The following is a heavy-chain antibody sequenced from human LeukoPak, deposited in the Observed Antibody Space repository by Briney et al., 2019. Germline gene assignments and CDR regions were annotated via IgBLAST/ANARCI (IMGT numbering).Heavy chain of an antibody. CDR3: ARLSQTGAFDI. D-gene: IGHD1-14*01. CDR1: GGPFSGYY. Sequence: SETLSLTCAVYGGPFSGYYWSWIRQPPGKGLEWIGEINHSGSTNYNPSLKSRVTISVDTSKNQFSLKLSSVTAADTAVYYCARLSQTGAFDIWGQGTMVTVSS. V-gene: IGHV4-34*01. J-gene: IGHJ3*02. CDR2: INHSGST.